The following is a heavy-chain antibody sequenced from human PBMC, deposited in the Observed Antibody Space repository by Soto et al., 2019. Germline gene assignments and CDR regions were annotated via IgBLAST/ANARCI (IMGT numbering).Heavy chain of an antibody. CDR2: INSDGSST. D-gene: IGHD2-15*01. CDR1: GFTFSSYW. Sequence: EVQLVESGGGLVQPGGSLRLSCAASGFTFSSYWMHWVRQAPGKGLVWVSRINSDGSSTSYADSVKGRCTISRDNAKNTLYLQINSLRAEDTAVYYCVRTSLVVAAATREDYWGQGALVTVSS. CDR3: VRTSLVVAAATREDY. J-gene: IGHJ4*02. V-gene: IGHV3-74*01.